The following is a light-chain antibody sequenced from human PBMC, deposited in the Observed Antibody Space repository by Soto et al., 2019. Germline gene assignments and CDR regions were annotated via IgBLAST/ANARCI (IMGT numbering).Light chain of an antibody. J-gene: IGKJ2*01. CDR3: QRRSNWPPT. V-gene: IGKV3-11*01. CDR2: DAS. Sequence: EIVLTQSPATLSLSPGERATLSCRASQSVSSYLAWYQQKPGQAPRLLIYDASNRATGIPARFSGSGSGTDFPLNISSLEPEDSAVYYCQRRSNWPPTFGQGTKLEIK. CDR1: QSVSSY.